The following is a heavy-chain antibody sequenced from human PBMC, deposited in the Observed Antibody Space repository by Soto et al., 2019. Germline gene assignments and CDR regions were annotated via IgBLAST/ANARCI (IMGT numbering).Heavy chain of an antibody. Sequence: GGSLRLSCAASGFTFSSYWMSWVRQAPGKGLEWVANIKQDGSEKYYVDSVKGRFTISRDNAKNSLYLQMNSLRAEDTAVYYCASLNPDYDFWSGYPGRGWFDPWGQGTLVTVSS. V-gene: IGHV3-7*01. CDR2: IKQDGSEK. CDR3: ASLNPDYDFWSGYPGRGWFDP. CDR1: GFTFSSYW. J-gene: IGHJ5*02. D-gene: IGHD3-3*01.